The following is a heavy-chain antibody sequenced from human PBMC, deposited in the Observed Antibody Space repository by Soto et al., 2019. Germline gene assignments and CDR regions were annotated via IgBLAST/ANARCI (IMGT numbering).Heavy chain of an antibody. Sequence: QVQLQQWGAGLLKPSETLSLTCAVYGGSFSGYYWSWIRQPPGKGLEWIGEINHSGSTNYNPSLKSRVTISVDTSKNQFSLKLSSVTAAATAVYYCARGRPLIVVVPAATLGYYMDVWGKGTTVTVSS. CDR1: GGSFSGYY. CDR3: ARGRPLIVVVPAATLGYYMDV. V-gene: IGHV4-34*01. J-gene: IGHJ6*03. CDR2: INHSGST. D-gene: IGHD2-2*01.